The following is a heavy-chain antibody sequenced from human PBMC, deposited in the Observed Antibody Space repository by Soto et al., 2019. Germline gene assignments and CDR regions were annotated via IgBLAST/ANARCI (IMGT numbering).Heavy chain of an antibody. CDR1: GGTFSSYA. J-gene: IGHJ6*02. CDR3: ARDSGGWIGSGWYRDYYYYYGMDV. CDR2: IIPILGIA. V-gene: IGHV1-69*10. D-gene: IGHD6-19*01. Sequence: ASVKVSCKASGGTFSSYAISWVRQAPGQGLEWMGGIIPILGIANYAQKFQGRVTITADKSTSTAYMELSSLRSEDTAVYYCARDSGGWIGSGWYRDYYYYYGMDVWGQGTTVTVSS.